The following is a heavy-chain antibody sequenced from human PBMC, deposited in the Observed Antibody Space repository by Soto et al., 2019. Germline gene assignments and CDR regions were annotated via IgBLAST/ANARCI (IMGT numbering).Heavy chain of an antibody. CDR1: GGSISSGGYY. V-gene: IGHV4-31*03. CDR3: ARGISSTWYFYFDY. J-gene: IGHJ4*02. CDR2: IYYSGST. Sequence: SETLSLTCTVSGGSISSGGYYWSWIRQHPGKGLEWIGYIYYSGSTYYNPSLKSRATISVDTSKNQFSLKLSSVTAADTAVYYCARGISSTWYFYFDYWGQGTLITVSS. D-gene: IGHD6-13*01.